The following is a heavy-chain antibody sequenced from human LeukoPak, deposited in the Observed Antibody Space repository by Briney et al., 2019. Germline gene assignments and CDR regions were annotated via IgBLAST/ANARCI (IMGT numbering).Heavy chain of an antibody. D-gene: IGHD3-9*01. CDR3: ARGPYYDILTGYSDDAFDI. J-gene: IGHJ3*02. V-gene: IGHV3-7*01. CDR2: IKQDGSEK. Sequence: GGCLRLSCAASGFTFSSYWMSWVRQAPGKGLEWVANIKQDGSEKYYVDSVKGRFTISRDNAKNSLYLQMNSLRAEDTAVYYCARGPYYDILTGYSDDAFDIWGQGTMVTVSS. CDR1: GFTFSSYW.